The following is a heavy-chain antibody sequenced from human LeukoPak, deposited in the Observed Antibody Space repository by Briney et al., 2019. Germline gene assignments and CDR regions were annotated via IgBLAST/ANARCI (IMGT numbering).Heavy chain of an antibody. CDR1: GFTFSSYV. V-gene: IGHV3-23*01. Sequence: PGGSLRLSCAASGFTFSSYVMSWVRQAPGKGLEWVSAISGGGDSTYYADSVKGRFTISSDNSKKTMYLQMNSLGAEDTAIYYCAKDRTTGTSRAVFWGQGTLVTVSS. CDR2: ISGGGDST. J-gene: IGHJ4*02. CDR3: AKDRTTGTSRAVF. D-gene: IGHD1-1*01.